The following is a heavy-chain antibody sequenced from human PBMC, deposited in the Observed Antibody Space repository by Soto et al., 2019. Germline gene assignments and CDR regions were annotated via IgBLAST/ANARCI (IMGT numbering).Heavy chain of an antibody. CDR3: ARGSDIRLGYGEAPLYGMDV. Sequence: QVQLQESGPGLVKPSETLSLTCTVSGGSISSYYWSWIRQPAGKGLEWIGRIYTSGSTNYNPSLKSRVTVSVDTSKNQFSLKLSSVTAADTAVYYCARGSDIRLGYGEAPLYGMDVWGQGTTVTVSS. CDR1: GGSISSYY. V-gene: IGHV4-4*07. J-gene: IGHJ6*02. CDR2: IYTSGST. D-gene: IGHD4-17*01.